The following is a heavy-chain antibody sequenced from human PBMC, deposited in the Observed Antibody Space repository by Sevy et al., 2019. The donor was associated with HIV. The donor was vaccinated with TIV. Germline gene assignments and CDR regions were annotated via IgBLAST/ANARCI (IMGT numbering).Heavy chain of an antibody. D-gene: IGHD1-26*01. CDR1: GYTFTSYG. CDR2: ISAYNGNT. J-gene: IGHJ6*03. V-gene: IGHV1-18*01. CDR3: ARGRSDSGSYYGFKYYYYMDV. Sequence: ASVKVSCKASGYTFTSYGISWVRQAPGQGLEWMGWISAYNGNTNYEQKLQGRVTMTTDTSTSTAYMELRSLRSDDTAVYYCARGRSDSGSYYGFKYYYYMDVWGKGTTVTVSS.